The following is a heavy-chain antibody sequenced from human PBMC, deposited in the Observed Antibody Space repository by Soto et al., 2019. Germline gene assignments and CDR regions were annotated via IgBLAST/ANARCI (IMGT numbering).Heavy chain of an antibody. J-gene: IGHJ6*02. Sequence: QVQLQESGPGLVKPSQTLSLTCTVSGGSISSGGYYWSWIRQHPGKGLEWIGYIYYSGSTYYNPSHKSRVTIPVDTAKNQFSLKLSSVTAADTAVYYCAASCVGCGGFNYYGMDVWGQGTTVTVSS. CDR1: GGSISSGGYY. CDR2: IYYSGST. V-gene: IGHV4-31*03. D-gene: IGHD2-21*01. CDR3: AASCVGCGGFNYYGMDV.